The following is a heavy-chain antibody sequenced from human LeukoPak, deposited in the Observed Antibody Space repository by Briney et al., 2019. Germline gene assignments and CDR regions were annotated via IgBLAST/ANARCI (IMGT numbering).Heavy chain of an antibody. Sequence: GGPLRLSCAASGFTFSSYAMSWVRQAPGKGLEWVSAISGSGGSTYYADSVKGRFTISRDNSKNTLYLQMNSLRAEDTAVYYCAKDLGGSGSYYNFDYWGQGTLVTVSS. J-gene: IGHJ4*02. CDR2: ISGSGGST. CDR1: GFTFSSYA. V-gene: IGHV3-23*01. D-gene: IGHD3-10*01. CDR3: AKDLGGSGSYYNFDY.